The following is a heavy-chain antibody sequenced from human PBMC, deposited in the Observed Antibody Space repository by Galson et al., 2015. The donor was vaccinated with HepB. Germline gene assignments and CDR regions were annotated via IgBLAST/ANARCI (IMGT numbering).Heavy chain of an antibody. J-gene: IGHJ3*02. Sequence: SLRLSCAASGFTVSTNYMTWVRQAPGKGLEWVSVMYSGGPTYYTDSVTGRFTISRDNSKNTLYLQMNSLRAEDTAVYFCARVTTLAFDIWGQGTMVTVSS. V-gene: IGHV3-66*01. CDR1: GFTVSTNY. CDR2: MYSGGPT. CDR3: ARVTTLAFDI. D-gene: IGHD1-1*01.